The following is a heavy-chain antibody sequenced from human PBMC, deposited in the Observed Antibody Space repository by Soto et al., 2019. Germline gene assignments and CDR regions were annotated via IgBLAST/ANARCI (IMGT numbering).Heavy chain of an antibody. CDR2: IYYSGST. Sequence: PSETLSLTCTVSGGSISSSSYYWGWIRQPPGKGLEWIGSIYYSGSTYYNPSLKSRVTISVDTSKNQFSLKLSSVTAADTAVYYCARLAAGLDAFDIWGQGTMVTVSS. J-gene: IGHJ3*02. D-gene: IGHD6-13*01. CDR3: ARLAAGLDAFDI. V-gene: IGHV4-39*01. CDR1: GGSISSSSYY.